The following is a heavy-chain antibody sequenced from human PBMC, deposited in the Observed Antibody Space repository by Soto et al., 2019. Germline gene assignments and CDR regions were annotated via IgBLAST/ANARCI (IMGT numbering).Heavy chain of an antibody. D-gene: IGHD3-3*01. CDR1: GYTFTGYF. Sequence: QVQLVQSGAEVKKPGASVKVSCKASGYTFTGYFMHWVRQAPGQGLEWMGWINPNSGATKYAQKFRGRVTLSRDTSIRTAYMQVTGLRSHDTAVYYCARGGGTILAPLPWGQGTQVTVSS. CDR3: ARGGGTILAPLP. V-gene: IGHV1-2*02. J-gene: IGHJ5*02. CDR2: INPNSGAT.